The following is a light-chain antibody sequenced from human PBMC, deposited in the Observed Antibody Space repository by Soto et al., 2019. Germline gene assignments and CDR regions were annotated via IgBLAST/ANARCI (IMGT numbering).Light chain of an antibody. Sequence: EIVLTQSPGTLSLSPGERATLSCRASQRVSSTYLAWYQQKPGQAPRLLIYGASSRATGIPDRFSGSGSGTDFTLTVSRLEPEDFAVYYCQQYCSSLWTFGQGTKVEIK. J-gene: IGKJ1*01. CDR1: QRVSSTY. V-gene: IGKV3-20*01. CDR3: QQYCSSLWT. CDR2: GAS.